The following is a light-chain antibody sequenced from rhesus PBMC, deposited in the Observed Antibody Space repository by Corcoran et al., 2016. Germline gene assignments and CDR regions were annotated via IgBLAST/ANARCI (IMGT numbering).Light chain of an antibody. CDR1: QSVSTS. Sequence: EIVMAQSPATLSLPPGERATLSCRASQSVSTSVAWYQQRPHQAPSRLIYDASRRATGSPHRFSGRWSGTDFTLIISSLEPEDIGIYFCQQYDTWNTFGGGTKVEL. V-gene: IGKV3S9*01. J-gene: IGKJ4*01. CDR2: DAS. CDR3: QQYDTWNT.